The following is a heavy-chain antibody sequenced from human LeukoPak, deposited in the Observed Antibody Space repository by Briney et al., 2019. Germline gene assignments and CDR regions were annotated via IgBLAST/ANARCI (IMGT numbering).Heavy chain of an antibody. CDR2: ISSSSSTI. V-gene: IGHV3-48*01. CDR1: GFTLSSYS. CDR3: ASIPSRKQLLDY. D-gene: IGHD6-13*01. Sequence: GGSLRLSCAASGFTLSSYSMNWVRQAPGKGLEWDSDISSSSSTIYYTDSVKGRFTISRDNAKNSLYLQINSLRAEDTAVYYCASIPSRKQLLDYWGQGTLVTVSS. J-gene: IGHJ4*02.